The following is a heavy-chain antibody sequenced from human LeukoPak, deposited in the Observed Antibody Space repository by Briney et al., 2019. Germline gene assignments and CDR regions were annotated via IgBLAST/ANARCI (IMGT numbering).Heavy chain of an antibody. Sequence: SETLSLTCTVSGGSISNYFWSWIRQAPGKGLEYIGFIYYSGNTNYNPSFKSRVTISVDTSKNQFSLKLSSVTAADTAVYYCARGTYRIAAAGAPPHFDYWGQGTLVTVSS. CDR1: GGSISNYF. V-gene: IGHV4-59*08. J-gene: IGHJ4*02. CDR3: ARGTYRIAAAGAPPHFDY. D-gene: IGHD6-13*01. CDR2: IYYSGNT.